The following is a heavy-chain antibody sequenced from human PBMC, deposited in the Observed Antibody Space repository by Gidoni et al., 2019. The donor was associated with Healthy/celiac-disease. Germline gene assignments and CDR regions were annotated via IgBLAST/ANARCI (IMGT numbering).Heavy chain of an antibody. Sequence: EVPLLESGVGLVQPGGSLRLSFAASGFTFSSYAMRWVRQAPGKGLEWVSAISGSGGSTYYADSVKGRFTISRDNSKNTLYLQMNSLRAEDTAVYYCAKAPSQWLVPAPWGQGTLVTVSS. V-gene: IGHV3-23*01. CDR1: GFTFSSYA. CDR2: ISGSGGST. CDR3: AKAPSQWLVPAP. D-gene: IGHD6-19*01. J-gene: IGHJ5*02.